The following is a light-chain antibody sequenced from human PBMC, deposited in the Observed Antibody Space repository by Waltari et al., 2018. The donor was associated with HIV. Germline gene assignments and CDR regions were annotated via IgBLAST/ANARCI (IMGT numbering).Light chain of an antibody. V-gene: IGLV1-40*01. CDR1: NSNIGAPSA. CDR2: GAS. Sequence: SVLTQPTSVSGAPGQGVTITCTGNNSNIGAPSAVHWYRQSPGTAPKPVIYGASIRPSWVPDRFSGSRSGASVSLDITGLRAEDEGDYYCQSYDIRLSGLWVFGGGTKLTVL. J-gene: IGLJ3*02. CDR3: QSYDIRLSGLWV.